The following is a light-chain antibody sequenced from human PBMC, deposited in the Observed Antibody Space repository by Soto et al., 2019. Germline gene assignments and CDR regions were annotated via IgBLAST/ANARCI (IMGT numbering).Light chain of an antibody. CDR3: QQYSSSPQT. CDR1: QSLSSNS. V-gene: IGKV3-20*01. CDR2: GAS. Sequence: VLSQSPGTLSLSQGEGAALSCRASQSLSSNSLAWYQHKPGQAPRLLIYGASSKATGVPDRFYGTGSGTDFTLTISRLEPEDFAVYYCQQYSSSPQTFGQGTKVDIK. J-gene: IGKJ1*01.